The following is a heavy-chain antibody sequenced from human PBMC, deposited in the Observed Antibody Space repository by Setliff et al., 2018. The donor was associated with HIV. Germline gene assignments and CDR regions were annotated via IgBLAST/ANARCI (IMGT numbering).Heavy chain of an antibody. CDR1: GYTFTSYA. J-gene: IGHJ6*02. V-gene: IGHV7-4-1*02. CDR3: ATRGEQLYFYGMDV. CDR2: IHTNTGDP. Sequence: GASVKVSCKASGYTFTSYAVNWVRQAPGQGLEWVGWIHTNTGDPTYAQGSTGRFVFSFDTSVSTAYLQISGLKAEDTADYYCATRGEQLYFYGMDVWGQGTTVTVSS. D-gene: IGHD1-26*01.